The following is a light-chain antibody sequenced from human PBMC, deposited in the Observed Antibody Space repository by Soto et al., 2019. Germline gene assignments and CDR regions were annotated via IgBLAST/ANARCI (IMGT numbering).Light chain of an antibody. J-gene: IGLJ3*02. CDR3: SSYTSSSTLV. Sequence: QSALTQPASVSGSPGQSITMSCTGTSSDVGGYNYVSWYQQHPGKAPKLMIYDVSNRPSGVSNRFSGSKSGNTASLTISWLQAEDEADYYCSSYTSSSTLVFGGGPKLTVL. CDR1: SSDVGGYNY. CDR2: DVS. V-gene: IGLV2-14*01.